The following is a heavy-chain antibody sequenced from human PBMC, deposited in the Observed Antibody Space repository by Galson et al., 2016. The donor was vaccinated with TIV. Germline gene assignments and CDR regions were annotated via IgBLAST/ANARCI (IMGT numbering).Heavy chain of an antibody. J-gene: IGHJ4*02. Sequence: SLRLSCAASGFGFADYAMHWVRQAPGKGLEWVSGISWNGGNIGYADSVKGRFTISRDNRKNSVYLQMNSLRVEDAAVYYCARGRSGYFDYWGRGTLVAVSS. V-gene: IGHV3-9*01. CDR2: ISWNGGNI. D-gene: IGHD3-3*01. CDR3: ARGRSGYFDY. CDR1: GFGFADYA.